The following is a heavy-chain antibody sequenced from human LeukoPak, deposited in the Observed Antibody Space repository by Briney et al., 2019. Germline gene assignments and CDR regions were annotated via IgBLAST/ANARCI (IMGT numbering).Heavy chain of an antibody. Sequence: SGVRQPPGKGLEWIGEITNSRSTNYNPSPKTRVTIFIDTTNNQISPKQLQVTAADTAMYYCARAYRSSWYYNWFDPWGKGTMVTVSS. J-gene: IGHJ5*02. D-gene: IGHD6-13*01. CDR3: ARAYRSSWYYNWFDP. CDR2: ITNSRST. V-gene: IGHV4-34*13.